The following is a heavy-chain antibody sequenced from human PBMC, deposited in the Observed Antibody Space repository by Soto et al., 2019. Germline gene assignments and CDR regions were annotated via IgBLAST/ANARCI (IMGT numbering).Heavy chain of an antibody. CDR1: GFTFSNYS. CDR2: ISSRNNDM. V-gene: IGHV3-21*01. D-gene: IGHD5-12*01. CDR3: ERDLNAGFCGS. J-gene: IGHJ5*02. Sequence: EVQLVESGGGLVKPGGSLRLSCAASGFTFSNYSMNWVRQAPGKGLEWVSTISSRNNDMYYVDSVNGRFTISRDNARNTVYVTINNLRADVTVVSYCERDLNAGFCGSWGQGTLVTVSS.